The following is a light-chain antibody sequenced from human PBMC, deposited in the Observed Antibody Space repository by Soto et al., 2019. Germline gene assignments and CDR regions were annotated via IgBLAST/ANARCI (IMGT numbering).Light chain of an antibody. CDR2: SAF. CDR3: QQANSFPYT. Sequence: DIQMTQSPSSVSASVGARVTITCRASQGIITYLAWYQQKPGKAPRLLIHSAFSLDSGVPSRFSGSGSGTDFSLTISSLEPEDVATYVCQQANSFPYTFGQGTKLEI. V-gene: IGKV1D-12*01. J-gene: IGKJ2*01. CDR1: QGIITY.